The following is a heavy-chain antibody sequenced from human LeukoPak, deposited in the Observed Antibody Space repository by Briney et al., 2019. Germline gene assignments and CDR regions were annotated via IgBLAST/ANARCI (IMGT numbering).Heavy chain of an antibody. Sequence: LGGSLRLSCAASGFTFSAFWMHWVRQAPGKGLVWVSHINSDGSGTRYADSVKGRFTISRDNARNTLYLQMNSLRAEDTAVYYCAKDNAEMATIIPGLDYWGQGTLVTVSS. CDR3: AKDNAEMATIIPGLDY. CDR1: GFTFSAFW. V-gene: IGHV3-74*01. J-gene: IGHJ4*02. CDR2: INSDGSGT. D-gene: IGHD5-24*01.